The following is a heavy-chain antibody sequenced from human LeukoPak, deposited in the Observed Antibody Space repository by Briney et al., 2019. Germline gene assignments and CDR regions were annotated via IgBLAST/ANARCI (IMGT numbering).Heavy chain of an antibody. V-gene: IGHV3-48*03. Sequence: GGSLRLSCAASGFLFSRFEVNWVRQAPGKGLEWVSYISSGGITIYYADSVKGRFTISRDNAKNSLYLQMNSLRAEDTAVYYCAREMGGYPFDYWGQGTLVTVSS. J-gene: IGHJ4*02. D-gene: IGHD5-12*01. CDR3: AREMGGYPFDY. CDR2: ISSGGITI. CDR1: GFLFSRFE.